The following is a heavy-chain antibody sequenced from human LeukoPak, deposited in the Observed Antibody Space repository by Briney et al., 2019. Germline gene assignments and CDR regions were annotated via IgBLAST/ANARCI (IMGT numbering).Heavy chain of an antibody. CDR3: ARVWDGYSGEDY. Sequence: PGGSLRLSCAASGFTFSNYNMIWVRQAPGKGLESVSYISSSGSIMHYADSVRGRFTISRDNAKKSLHLQMNSLRAEDTAVYYCARVWDGYSGEDYWGQGTLVTVSS. V-gene: IGHV3-48*01. D-gene: IGHD5-18*01. J-gene: IGHJ4*02. CDR2: ISSSGSIM. CDR1: GFTFSNYN.